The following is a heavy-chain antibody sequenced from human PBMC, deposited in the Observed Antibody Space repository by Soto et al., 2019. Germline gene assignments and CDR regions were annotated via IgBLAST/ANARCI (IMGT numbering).Heavy chain of an antibody. D-gene: IGHD3-22*01. J-gene: IGHJ4*02. CDR2: ISSSGTI. CDR1: GGSIRDYF. CDR3: ARDYYDSSGYYNPIDY. V-gene: IGHV4-59*12. Sequence: LSETLSLTCSVSGGSIRDYFWTWVRQPPGKGLEWIGYISSSGTIKYNSSLKSRVTISLDTSKNQFSLKLSSVTAADTAVYYCARDYYDSSGYYNPIDYWGQGTLVTVSS.